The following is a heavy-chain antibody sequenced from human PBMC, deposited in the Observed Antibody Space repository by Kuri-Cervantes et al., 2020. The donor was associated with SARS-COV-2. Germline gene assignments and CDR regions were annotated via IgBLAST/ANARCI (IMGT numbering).Heavy chain of an antibody. CDR2: IWYDGSNK. J-gene: IGHJ6*02. CDR3: ARVYEYVRLAWGMDV. Sequence: GGSLRLSCAASGFTFSSYGMHWVRQAPGKGLEWVAVIWYDGSNKYYADSVKGRFTISRDNSKNTLYLQMNRLTIEDTAVYYCARVYEYVRLAWGMDVWGQGTTVTVSS. V-gene: IGHV3-33*08. D-gene: IGHD2/OR15-2a*01. CDR1: GFTFSSYG.